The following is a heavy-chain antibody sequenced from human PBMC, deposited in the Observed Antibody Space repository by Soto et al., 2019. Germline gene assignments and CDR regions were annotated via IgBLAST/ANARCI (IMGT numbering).Heavy chain of an antibody. CDR3: ARVYGDYLDY. CDR2: IYYSGGT. J-gene: IGHJ4*02. CDR1: GGSISSYY. V-gene: IGHV4-59*01. Sequence: PSETLSPTCNVSGGSISSYYWSWIRQPPGKGLEWIGYIYYSGGTNYNPSLKSRVIISVDTSKNQFSLKLSSVTAADTAVYYCARVYGDYLDYWGQGTLVTVS. D-gene: IGHD4-17*01.